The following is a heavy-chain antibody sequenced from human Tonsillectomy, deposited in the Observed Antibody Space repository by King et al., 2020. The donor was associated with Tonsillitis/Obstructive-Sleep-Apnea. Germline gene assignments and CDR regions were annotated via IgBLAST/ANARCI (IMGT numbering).Heavy chain of an antibody. CDR2: ISYDGSNK. Sequence: VQLVESGGGVVQPGRSLRLSCAASGFTFSSYGIHWVRQAPGKGLEWLAVISYDGSNKYYADSVKGRFTISRDNSKNTLYLQMNSLRAEDTAVYYCAKVRYSSNWAIDYWGQGTLVTVSS. J-gene: IGHJ4*02. D-gene: IGHD6-13*01. V-gene: IGHV3-30*18. CDR1: GFTFSSYG. CDR3: AKVRYSSNWAIDY.